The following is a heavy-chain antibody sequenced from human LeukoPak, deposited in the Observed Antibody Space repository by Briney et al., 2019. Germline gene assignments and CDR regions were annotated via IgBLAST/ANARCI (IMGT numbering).Heavy chain of an antibody. J-gene: IGHJ5*02. Sequence: PGGSLRLSCAASGFTFSSYEMNWVRQAPGKGLEWVSYISSSGSTIYYADSVKGRFTISRDNAKNSLYLQMNSLRAEDTAVYYCARASYYGENCFDPWGQGTLVTVSS. CDR2: ISSSGSTI. V-gene: IGHV3-48*03. D-gene: IGHD3-10*01. CDR1: GFTFSSYE. CDR3: ARASYYGENCFDP.